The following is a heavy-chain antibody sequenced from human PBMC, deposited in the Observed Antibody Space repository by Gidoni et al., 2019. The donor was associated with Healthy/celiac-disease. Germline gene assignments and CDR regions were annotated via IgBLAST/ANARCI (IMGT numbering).Heavy chain of an antibody. CDR3: ARHVYGDYYYYYGMDV. J-gene: IGHJ6*02. CDR1: GGSISSSSYY. CDR2: IYYSGST. D-gene: IGHD4-17*01. Sequence: QLQLQESGPGLVKPSETLSLTCTVSGGSISSSSYYWGWIRQPPGKGLEWIGSIYYSGSTYYNPSLKSRVTISVDTSKNQFSLKLSSVTAADTAVYYCARHVYGDYYYYYGMDVWGQGTTVTVSS. V-gene: IGHV4-39*01.